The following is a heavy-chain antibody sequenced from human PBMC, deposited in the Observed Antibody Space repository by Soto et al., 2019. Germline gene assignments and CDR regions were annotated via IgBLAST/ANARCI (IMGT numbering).Heavy chain of an antibody. CDR3: ARARQYCSSSSCYLDP. J-gene: IGHJ5*02. V-gene: IGHV4-4*02. Sequence: QVQLQESGPGLVKPSETLSLTCTVSGGSISSNNWWNWVRQPPGKGLEWIGEIHHSGTTNYNPSLKSRVTISVDKSKNQISLKLNSVTAADTAVYYCARARQYCSSSSCYLDPWGQGTLVTVSS. D-gene: IGHD2-2*01. CDR1: GGSISSNNW. CDR2: IHHSGTT.